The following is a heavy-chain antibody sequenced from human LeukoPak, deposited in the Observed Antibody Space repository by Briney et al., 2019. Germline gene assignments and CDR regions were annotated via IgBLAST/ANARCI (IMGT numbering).Heavy chain of an antibody. CDR3: ARGAVIPATMGYYGMDV. D-gene: IGHD2-2*01. V-gene: IGHV1-8*01. CDR2: MNPNSGYT. CDR1: GYTYTNYD. Sequence: ASVKVSFKASGYTYTNYDINWVRQATGQRLEWMGWMNPNSGYTGYAQKFQGRFTMTRNTSISTAYMELSSLRSEDTAVYYCARGAVIPATMGYYGMDVWGQGTTVSVSS. J-gene: IGHJ6*02.